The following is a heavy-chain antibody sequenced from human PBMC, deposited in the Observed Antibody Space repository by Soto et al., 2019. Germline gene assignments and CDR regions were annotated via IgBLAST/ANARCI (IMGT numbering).Heavy chain of an antibody. CDR1: GFTFDDYA. V-gene: IGHV3-9*01. Sequence: GGSLRLSCAASGFTFDDYAMHWVRQAPGKGLEWVSGISWNSGSIGYADSVKGRFTISRDNAKNSLYLQMNSLRAEDTALYYCAKDMRVLGGYSGYEFDYWGQGTLVTVSS. D-gene: IGHD5-12*01. J-gene: IGHJ4*02. CDR3: AKDMRVLGGYSGYEFDY. CDR2: ISWNSGSI.